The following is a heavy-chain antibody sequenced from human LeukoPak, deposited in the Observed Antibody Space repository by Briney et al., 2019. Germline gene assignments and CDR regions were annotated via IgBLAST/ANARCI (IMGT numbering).Heavy chain of an antibody. V-gene: IGHV3-15*01. Sequence: GGSLRLSCVVSGITFSTAWMNWVRQAPGKGLEWVGRIKSKIDGGTTDYVAPVKGRFSISRDDSKNKVYLQMNSLKTEDTAVYYCATEGYCSGGSCYSFDYWGQGTLVTVSS. D-gene: IGHD2-15*01. CDR2: IKSKIDGGTT. CDR3: ATEGYCSGGSCYSFDY. J-gene: IGHJ4*02. CDR1: GITFSTAW.